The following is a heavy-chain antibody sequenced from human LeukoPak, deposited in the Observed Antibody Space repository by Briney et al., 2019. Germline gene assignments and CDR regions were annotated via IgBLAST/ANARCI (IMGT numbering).Heavy chain of an antibody. J-gene: IGHJ4*02. CDR2: INPNSGAT. CDR3: ARWGRAHDDSGKFYFDF. V-gene: IGHV1-2*02. Sequence: ASVKVSCNASRYTFTAYFMHWVRQAPGQGLEWMGWINPNSGATKSAQKFQGSLTMTRDTSISTVYMELSRLRSDDTALYFCARWGRAHDDSGKFYFDFWGQGTLVIVSS. CDR1: RYTFTAYF. D-gene: IGHD3-22*01.